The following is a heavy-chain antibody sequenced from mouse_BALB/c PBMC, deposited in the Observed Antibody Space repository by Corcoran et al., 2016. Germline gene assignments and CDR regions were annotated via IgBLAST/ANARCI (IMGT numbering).Heavy chain of an antibody. CDR2: INTYTGEP. CDR1: GYTFTNYG. CDR3: AGNYYFDY. Sequence: QIQLVQSGPELKKPGETVKISCKASGYTFTNYGMNWVKQAPGKGLKWMGWINTYTGEPTYADDFKGRFAFSLETSASTAYLQINNLKNEDTATYFWAGNYYFDYWGQGTTLTVSS. J-gene: IGHJ2*01. V-gene: IGHV9-3-1*01. D-gene: IGHD2-1*01.